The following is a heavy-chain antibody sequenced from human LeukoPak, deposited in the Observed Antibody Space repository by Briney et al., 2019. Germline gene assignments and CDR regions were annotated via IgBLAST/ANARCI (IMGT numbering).Heavy chain of an antibody. J-gene: IGHJ6*03. CDR3: VPQASLVRGVIIYDNYIDV. CDR1: GYTFTSYG. D-gene: IGHD3-10*01. V-gene: IGHV1-18*01. CDR2: ISAHNGNT. Sequence: ASVKVSCKASGYTFTSYGISWVRQAPGQGLEWMGWISAHNGNTNYAQNFQGRVTMTRDTSNSTAYMGLSSLTSDDTAVYYCVPQASLVRGVIIYDNYIDVWGKGTTVTVSS.